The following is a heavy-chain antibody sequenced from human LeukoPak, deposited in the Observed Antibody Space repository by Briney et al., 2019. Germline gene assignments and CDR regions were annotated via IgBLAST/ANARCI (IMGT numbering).Heavy chain of an antibody. CDR3: ARGGNSIFDY. Sequence: GGSLRLSCAASGFTFSSYSMNWVRQAPGKGLEWVSSISSSSSYIYYADSVKGRFAISRDNAKNSLYLQMNSLRAEDTAVYYCARGGNSIFDYWGQGTLVTVSS. D-gene: IGHD4-23*01. V-gene: IGHV3-21*01. J-gene: IGHJ4*02. CDR2: ISSSSSYI. CDR1: GFTFSSYS.